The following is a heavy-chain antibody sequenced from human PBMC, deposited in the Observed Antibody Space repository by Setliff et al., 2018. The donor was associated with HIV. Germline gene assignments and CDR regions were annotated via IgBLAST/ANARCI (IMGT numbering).Heavy chain of an antibody. CDR1: GFTFTSSA. CDR3: AADEKDYGDTWRFDL. D-gene: IGHD4-17*01. J-gene: IGHJ2*01. Sequence: ASVKVSCKASGFTFTSSAMQWVRQARGQRLEWIGWIVVGSGNTNYAQKFQERVTITRDMSTSTAYMELSSLRSEDTAIYYCAADEKDYGDTWRFDLWGRGTLVTVS. V-gene: IGHV1-58*02. CDR2: IVVGSGNT.